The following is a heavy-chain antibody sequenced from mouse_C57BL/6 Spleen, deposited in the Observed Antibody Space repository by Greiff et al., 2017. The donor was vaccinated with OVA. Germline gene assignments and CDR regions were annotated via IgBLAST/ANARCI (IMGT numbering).Heavy chain of an antibody. CDR2: IYPRSGNT. D-gene: IGHD1-1*01. CDR1: GYTFTSYG. Sequence: QVQLQQSGAELARPGASVKLSCKASGYTFTSYGISWVKQRTGQGLEWIGEIYPRSGNTYYNKKFKGKATLTADKSSSTAYMELRSLTSEDSAVYFCARDGSSLYYFDYWGQGTTLTVSS. CDR3: ARDGSSLYYFDY. J-gene: IGHJ2*01. V-gene: IGHV1-81*01.